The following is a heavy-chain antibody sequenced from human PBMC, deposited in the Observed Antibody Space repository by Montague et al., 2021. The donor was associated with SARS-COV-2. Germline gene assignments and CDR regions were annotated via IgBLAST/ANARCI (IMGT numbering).Heavy chain of an antibody. V-gene: IGHV2-70*04. Sequence: PALVKPTQTLTLTCTFSGLSLSTSGMRVSWIRQPPGKALEWLALIDWDDDKFYSTSLKTRLTISKDTSKNQVVLTMTNMDPVDTATYYCARVRYFDTTFDYWGQGTLVTVSS. CDR1: GLSLSTSGMR. CDR2: IDWDDDK. J-gene: IGHJ4*02. CDR3: ARVRYFDTTFDY. D-gene: IGHD3-9*01.